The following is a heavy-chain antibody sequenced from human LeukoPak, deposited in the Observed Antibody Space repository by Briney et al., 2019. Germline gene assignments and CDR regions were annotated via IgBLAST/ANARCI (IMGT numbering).Heavy chain of an antibody. CDR2: ISSGSSTI. V-gene: IGHV3-48*01. Sequence: GGSLRLSCAASGFTFSSQNMNWVRQAPGKGLEWVSYISSGSSTIYYADSVKGRFTISRDNSKNTLYLQMNSLRAEDTAVYYCATLRLGWGQGTLVTVSS. D-gene: IGHD5-12*01. CDR3: ATLRLG. J-gene: IGHJ4*02. CDR1: GFTFSSQN.